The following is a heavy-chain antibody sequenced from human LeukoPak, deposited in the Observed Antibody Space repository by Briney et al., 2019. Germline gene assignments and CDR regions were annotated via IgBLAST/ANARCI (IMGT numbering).Heavy chain of an antibody. Sequence: GRSLRLSCAASGFTFDDYAMHWVRQAPGKGLEWVSGISWNSGSIGYADSVKGRFTISRDNAKNSLYLQMNSLRAEDTAVYYCARDLRNYYDSSGLDYWGQGTLVTVSS. D-gene: IGHD3-22*01. CDR2: ISWNSGSI. J-gene: IGHJ4*02. CDR3: ARDLRNYYDSSGLDY. V-gene: IGHV3-9*01. CDR1: GFTFDDYA.